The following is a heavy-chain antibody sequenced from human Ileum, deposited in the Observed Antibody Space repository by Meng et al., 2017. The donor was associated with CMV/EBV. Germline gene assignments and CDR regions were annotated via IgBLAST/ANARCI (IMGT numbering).Heavy chain of an antibody. CDR2: IYSSGRT. V-gene: IGHV4-30-4*01. Sequence: GDHYWSWIRQPPGQGLEWIGFIYSSGRTFYNPSLQGRVSISVDTSKSQFSLKLRSATATDTAVYYCAREYCSSSSCYTGAQNWLDPWGQGTLVTVSS. J-gene: IGHJ5*02. CDR1: GDHY. D-gene: IGHD2-2*02. CDR3: AREYCSSSSCYTGAQNWLDP.